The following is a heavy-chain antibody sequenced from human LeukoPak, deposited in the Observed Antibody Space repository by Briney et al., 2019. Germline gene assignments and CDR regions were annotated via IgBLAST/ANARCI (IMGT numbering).Heavy chain of an antibody. D-gene: IGHD6-13*01. CDR3: TIGGASGSLAR. V-gene: IGHV4-4*07. CDR2: TYTSGDT. CDR1: RASISDNY. J-gene: IGHJ4*02. Sequence: KPSETLSLTCTVSRASISDNYWSWSRQPAGKALEWIGRTYTSGDTNYNPSLKSRASVSVDTSKNQFYLSLRYVTAADTAVYYCTIGGASGSLARWGPGTLVTVSS.